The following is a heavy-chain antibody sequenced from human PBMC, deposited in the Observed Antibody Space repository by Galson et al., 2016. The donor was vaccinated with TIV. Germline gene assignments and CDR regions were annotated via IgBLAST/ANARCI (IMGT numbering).Heavy chain of an antibody. Sequence: SLRLSCAASGFTFSIFAMTRVRQAPGMGLEWVSAISGGGGSTYYADSVKGRFTISRDHSKNTLFLQLNSLRAEDTAVYYCTKVPSSGSSYYYGLEVWGQGTTVTVSS. J-gene: IGHJ6*02. D-gene: IGHD3-22*01. V-gene: IGHV3-23*01. CDR3: TKVPSSGSSYYYGLEV. CDR1: GFTFSIFA. CDR2: ISGGGGST.